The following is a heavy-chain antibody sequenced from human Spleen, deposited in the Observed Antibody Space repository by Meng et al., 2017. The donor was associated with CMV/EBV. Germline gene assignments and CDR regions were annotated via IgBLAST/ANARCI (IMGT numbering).Heavy chain of an antibody. CDR3: ARDLTGTTPRWFDP. V-gene: IGHV1-69*05. CDR1: GGTFSSDA. Sequence: KAFGGTFSSDALSWVRQAPGQGLEGMGGIIPIFGTANYAQKFQGRVTITTDESTSTAYMELSSLRSEDTAVYYCARDLTGTTPRWFDPWGQGTLVTVSS. J-gene: IGHJ5*02. D-gene: IGHD1-1*01. CDR2: IIPIFGTA.